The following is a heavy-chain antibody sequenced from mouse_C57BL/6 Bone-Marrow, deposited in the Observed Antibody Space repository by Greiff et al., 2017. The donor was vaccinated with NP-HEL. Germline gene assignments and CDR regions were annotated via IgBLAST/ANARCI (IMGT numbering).Heavy chain of an antibody. D-gene: IGHD1-1*01. CDR1: GYTFTSYW. CDR3: ARDDYYGSSFFDY. V-gene: IGHV1-55*01. Sequence: LQQPGAELVKPGASVKMSCKASGYTFTSYWITWVKQRPGQGLEWIGDIYPGSGSTNYNEKFKSKATLTVDTSSSTAYMQLSSLTSEDSAVYYCARDDYYGSSFFDYWGQGTTLTVSS. CDR2: IYPGSGST. J-gene: IGHJ2*01.